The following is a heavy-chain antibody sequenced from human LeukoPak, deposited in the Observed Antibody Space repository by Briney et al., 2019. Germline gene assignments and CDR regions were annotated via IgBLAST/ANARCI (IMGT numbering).Heavy chain of an antibody. CDR3: AKGYQLLSHYYYYMDV. Sequence: GGSLRLSCAASGFTFSSYAMSWVRQAPGKGLEWVSAISGSGGSTYYADSVKGRFTISRDNSKNTLYLQMNSLRAEDTAVYYCAKGYQLLSHYYYYMDVWGKGTTVTVSS. V-gene: IGHV3-23*01. D-gene: IGHD2-2*01. CDR2: ISGSGGST. J-gene: IGHJ6*03. CDR1: GFTFSSYA.